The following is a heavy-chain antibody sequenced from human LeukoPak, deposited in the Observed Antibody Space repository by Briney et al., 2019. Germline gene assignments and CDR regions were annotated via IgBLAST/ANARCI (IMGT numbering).Heavy chain of an antibody. CDR2: IKQDGSEK. D-gene: IGHD5-24*01. CDR1: GFTFSDYW. CDR3: ARNRGWQQFDC. V-gene: IGHV3-7*01. Sequence: GGSLRLSCAASGFTFSDYWVDWVRQAPGKGLEWVANIKQDGSEKNYLESVKGRFTISRDNAKNSLYLQMNNLRAEDAAVYYCARNRGWQQFDCWGQGTLVTVSS. J-gene: IGHJ4*02.